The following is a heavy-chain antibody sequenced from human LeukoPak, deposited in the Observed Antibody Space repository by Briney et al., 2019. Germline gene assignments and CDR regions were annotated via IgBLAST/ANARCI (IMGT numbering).Heavy chain of an antibody. V-gene: IGHV1-2*02. J-gene: IGHJ4*02. CDR3: ARLVAMIVVVQVSDY. Sequence: ASVKVSRKASGYTFTGYYMHWVRQAPGQGLEWMGWINPNSGGTNYAQKFQGRVTMTRDTSISTAYMELSRLRSDDTAVYYCARLVAMIVVVQVSDYWGQGTLVTVSS. CDR2: INPNSGGT. D-gene: IGHD3-22*01. CDR1: GYTFTGYY.